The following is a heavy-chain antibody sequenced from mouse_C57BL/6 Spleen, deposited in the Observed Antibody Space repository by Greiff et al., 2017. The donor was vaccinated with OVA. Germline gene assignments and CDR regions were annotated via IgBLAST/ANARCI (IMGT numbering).Heavy chain of an antibody. CDR2: IRNKANGYTT. V-gene: IGHV7-3*01. Sequence: EVKLMESGGGLVQPGGSLSLSCAASGFTFTDYYMSWVRQPPGKALEWLGFIRNKANGYTTEYSASVKGRFTISRDNSQSILYLQMNALRAEDTATYYCARLGLRRYFDVWGTGTTVTVSS. CDR3: ARLGLRRYFDV. J-gene: IGHJ1*03. CDR1: GFTFTDYY. D-gene: IGHD2-4*01.